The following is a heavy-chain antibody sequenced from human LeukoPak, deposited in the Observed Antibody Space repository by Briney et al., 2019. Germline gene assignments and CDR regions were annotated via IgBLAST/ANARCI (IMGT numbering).Heavy chain of an antibody. CDR3: ARDRYYYDSSGSVY. Sequence: ASVKVSCKASGYTFTGYYMHWVRQAPGQGLEWMGWINPNSGGTNYAQKFQGRVTMTRDTSISTAYMELSRLRSDDTAVYYCARDRYYYDSSGSVYWGQGTLVTVSS. J-gene: IGHJ4*02. CDR2: INPNSGGT. D-gene: IGHD3-22*01. CDR1: GYTFTGYY. V-gene: IGHV1-2*02.